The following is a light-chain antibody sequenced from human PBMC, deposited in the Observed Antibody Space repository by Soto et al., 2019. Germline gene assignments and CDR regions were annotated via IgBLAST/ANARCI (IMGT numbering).Light chain of an antibody. V-gene: IGLV2-14*03. Sequence: QSVLTQPASVSGSPGQSITISCTGTSSDVGRYNYVSWYQHHPGKAPKLIFYDVSNRPSGVSERFSVSKSGYTASLTISGLQAEDEADYYCNSYTTSSTHVFGPVTKAT. J-gene: IGLJ1*01. CDR1: SSDVGRYNY. CDR2: DVS. CDR3: NSYTTSSTHV.